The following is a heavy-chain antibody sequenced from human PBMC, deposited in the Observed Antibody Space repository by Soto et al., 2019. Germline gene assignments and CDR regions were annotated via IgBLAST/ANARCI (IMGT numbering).Heavy chain of an antibody. J-gene: IGHJ1*01. D-gene: IGHD6-19*01. Sequence: QVQLVESGGGVVQPGRSLRLSCAASGFTFSSYAMHWLRQAPGKGLEWVAVISYDGSNKYYADSVKSRFTISRDNSKKPLYLQMISLRAEDTAVYYCARDRRQWLVLLFQHWGHGTLVTVSS. CDR3: ARDRRQWLVLLFQH. CDR1: GFTFSSYA. CDR2: ISYDGSNK. V-gene: IGHV3-30-3*01.